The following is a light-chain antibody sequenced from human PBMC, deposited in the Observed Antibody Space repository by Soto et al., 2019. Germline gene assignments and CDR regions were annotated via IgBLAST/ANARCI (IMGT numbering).Light chain of an antibody. CDR3: QQRGNWPRT. Sequence: EIVLTQSPATLSLSPGERATLSCRASQSVSSYLAGYQQKPGQAPRLLIYDASKRATGIPARFSGSGSGTDVSLTISNLEPEDFAVYYCQQRGNWPRTFGQGTKVEIK. V-gene: IGKV3-11*01. J-gene: IGKJ1*01. CDR2: DAS. CDR1: QSVSSY.